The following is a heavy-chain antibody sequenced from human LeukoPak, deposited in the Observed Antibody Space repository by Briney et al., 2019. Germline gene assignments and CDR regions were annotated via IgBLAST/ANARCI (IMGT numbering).Heavy chain of an antibody. CDR2: INSDGSST. Sequence: GGSLRLSCAASGFSFSSYWMHWVRQAPGEGLVWISVINSDGSSTLYADFVKGRFTISRDNSKNTLYLQMNSLRAEDTAVYYCAKETSSSFDYWGQGTLVTVSS. J-gene: IGHJ4*02. D-gene: IGHD6-6*01. CDR1: GFSFSSYW. V-gene: IGHV3-74*03. CDR3: AKETSSSFDY.